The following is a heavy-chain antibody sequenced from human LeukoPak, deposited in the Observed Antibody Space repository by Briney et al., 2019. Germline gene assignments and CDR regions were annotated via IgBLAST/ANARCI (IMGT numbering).Heavy chain of an antibody. V-gene: IGHV4-39*01. J-gene: IGHJ5*02. CDR2: IYYSGST. CDR1: GGSISSSRYY. CDR3: ARQDGSYSNWFDP. D-gene: IGHD1-26*01. Sequence: SETLSLTCTVSGGSISSSRYYWGWVRQPPGKGLEWIGTIYYSGSTYYNPSLKSRHTISVDTSKNQSSLKLGSVTATDTAVYYCARQDGSYSNWFDPWGQGTLVTVSS.